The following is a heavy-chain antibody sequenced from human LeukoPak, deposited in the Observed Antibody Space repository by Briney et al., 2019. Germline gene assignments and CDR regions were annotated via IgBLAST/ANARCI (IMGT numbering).Heavy chain of an antibody. CDR2: INPSGGST. CDR3: AREVIAVAGNYYFDY. D-gene: IGHD6-19*01. Sequence: GASVKVSCKASGYTFTGYYMHWVRQAPGQGLEWMGIINPSGGSTSYAQKFQGRVTMTRDTSTSTVYMELSSLRSEDTAVYYCAREVIAVAGNYYFDYWGQGTLVTVSS. J-gene: IGHJ4*02. CDR1: GYTFTGYY. V-gene: IGHV1-46*01.